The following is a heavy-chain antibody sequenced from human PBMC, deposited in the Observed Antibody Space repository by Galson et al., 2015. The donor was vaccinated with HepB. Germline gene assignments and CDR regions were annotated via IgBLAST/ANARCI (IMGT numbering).Heavy chain of an antibody. CDR2: INPDSGGT. J-gene: IGHJ4*02. V-gene: IGHV1-2*06. D-gene: IGHD3-10*01. Sequence: SVKVSCKASGYTFNGYYMHWVRQAPGQGLEWMGRINPDSGGTNYAQKFQGRVTLTRDTSISTAYMEVRRLRSDDTAAYYCARGPLPRGILVRGASLFDYWAQGTLVTVSS. CDR1: GYTFNGYY. CDR3: ARGPLPRGILVRGASLFDY.